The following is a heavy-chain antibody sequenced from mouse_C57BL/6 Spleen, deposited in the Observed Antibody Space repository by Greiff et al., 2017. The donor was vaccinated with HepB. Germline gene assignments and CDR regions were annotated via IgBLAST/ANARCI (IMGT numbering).Heavy chain of an antibody. V-gene: IGHV1-63*01. D-gene: IGHD2-3*01. CDR1: GYTFTNYW. J-gene: IGHJ3*01. CDR2: IYPGGGYT. Sequence: VQRVESGAELVRPGTSVKMSCKASGYTFTNYWIGWAKQRPGHGLEWIGDIYPGGGYTNYNEKFKGKATLTADKSSSTAYMQFSSLTSEDSAIYYCARLYDGYYFFAYWGQGTLVTVSA. CDR3: ARLYDGYYFFAY.